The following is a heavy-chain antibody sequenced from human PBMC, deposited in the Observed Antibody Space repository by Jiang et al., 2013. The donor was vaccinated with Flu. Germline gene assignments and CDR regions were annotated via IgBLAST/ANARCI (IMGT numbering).Heavy chain of an antibody. CDR1: GYTFTNHA. V-gene: IGHV1-3*04. J-gene: IGHJ4*02. CDR3: ARREVRHFDY. CDR2: INTGNGNT. Sequence: SVKVSCKASGYTFTNHAIHWVRQAPGQRLEWMGWINTGNGNTKYSQKFQGRVTLTRDTSANTAYVELGSLTFEDTAVYYCARREVRHFDYWGQGTLVTVSS. D-gene: IGHD2-2*01.